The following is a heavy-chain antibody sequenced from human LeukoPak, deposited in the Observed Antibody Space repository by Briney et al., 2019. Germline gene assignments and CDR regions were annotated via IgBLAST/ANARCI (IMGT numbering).Heavy chain of an antibody. CDR3: ASVLRFLEWSFLQH. CDR2: FDPEDGET. D-gene: IGHD3-3*01. J-gene: IGHJ1*01. CDR1: GYTLTELS. Sequence: ASVKVSCKVSGYTLTELSMHWVRQAPGQGLEWMGGFDPEDGETIYAQKFQGRVTMTEDTSTDTAYMELSSLRSEDTAVYYCASVLRFLEWSFLQHWGQGTLVTVSS. V-gene: IGHV1-24*01.